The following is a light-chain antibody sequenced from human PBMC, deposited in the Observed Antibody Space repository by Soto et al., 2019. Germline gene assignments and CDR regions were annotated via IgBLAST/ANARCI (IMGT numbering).Light chain of an antibody. CDR1: QSVASTY. CDR2: GAS. J-gene: IGKJ1*01. CDR3: QQYINSNWT. V-gene: IGKV3-20*01. Sequence: DIVLTQSPDTLSLSPGERATLSCRASQSVASTYLAWYQQKPGQAPRLLIYGASNRATGIPERFSGSGSGTDFTLTISRLDPEDFGVYFCQQYINSNWTFGQGTKVEIK.